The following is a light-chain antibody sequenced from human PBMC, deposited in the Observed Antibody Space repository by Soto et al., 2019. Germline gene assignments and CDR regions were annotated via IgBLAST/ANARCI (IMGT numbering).Light chain of an antibody. Sequence: QSVLTQPASVSGSPGQSITISCTGTSSDVGGYNYVSWYQQHPGKAPKVMIYEVSNRPSEVSNRFSGSKSGNTASLTISGLQAEDEGNYYCSSYTSGSTLLVFGGGTKLTVL. CDR1: SSDVGGYNY. V-gene: IGLV2-14*01. CDR3: SSYTSGSTLLV. J-gene: IGLJ2*01. CDR2: EVS.